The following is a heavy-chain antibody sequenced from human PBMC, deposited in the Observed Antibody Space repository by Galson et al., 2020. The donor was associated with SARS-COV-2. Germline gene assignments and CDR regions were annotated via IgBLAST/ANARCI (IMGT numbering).Heavy chain of an antibody. Sequence: GGSLRLSCAASGFTFSSYAMHWVRQAPGKGLEWVAVISYDGSNKYYADSVKGRFTISRDNSKNTLYLQMNSLRAEDTAVYYCARAEGGSYYTAFDIWGQGTMVTV. CDR2: ISYDGSNK. V-gene: IGHV3-30*01. CDR1: GFTFSSYA. J-gene: IGHJ3*02. D-gene: IGHD1-26*01. CDR3: ARAEGGSYYTAFDI.